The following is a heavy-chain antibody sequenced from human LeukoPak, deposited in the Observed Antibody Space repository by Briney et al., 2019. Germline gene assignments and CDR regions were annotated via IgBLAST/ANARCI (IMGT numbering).Heavy chain of an antibody. D-gene: IGHD3-10*01. CDR2: ISSSSSYI. CDR3: ARGNYGSGSLIDY. Sequence: KPGGSLRLSCAASGFTFSSYSMNWVRQAPGKGLEWVSSISSSSSYIYYADSVKGRFTISRDNAKNSLYLQMNSLRAEDTAVYYCARGNYGSGSLIDYWGQGTLVTVSS. CDR1: GFTFSSYS. V-gene: IGHV3-21*01. J-gene: IGHJ4*02.